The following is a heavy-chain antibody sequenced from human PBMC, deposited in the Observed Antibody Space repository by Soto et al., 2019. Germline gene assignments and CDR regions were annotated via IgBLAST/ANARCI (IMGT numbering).Heavy chain of an antibody. D-gene: IGHD6-25*01. CDR2: IHYSGST. V-gene: IGHV4-59*08. CDR1: GGSISSYF. CDR3: ARQVSSAWPPYYYVMDV. Sequence: QVQLQESGPGLVKPSETLSLTCTVSGGSISSYFWSWIRQPPGRGLEWIGHIHYSGSTNYNPSLKSRVTISVGTSKNQVSLKLSSVTAADTAMYFCARQVSSAWPPYYYVMDVWGQGTTVTVSS. J-gene: IGHJ6*02.